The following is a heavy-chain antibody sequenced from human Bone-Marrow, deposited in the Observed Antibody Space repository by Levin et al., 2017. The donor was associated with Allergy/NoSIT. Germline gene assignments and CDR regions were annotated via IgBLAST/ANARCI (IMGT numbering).Heavy chain of an antibody. CDR1: RFTFSTYP. CDR3: ARDGSGYNFWSGYTQIDY. V-gene: IGHV3-30-3*01. CDR2: LSFDGSSA. J-gene: IGHJ4*02. D-gene: IGHD3-3*01. Sequence: AGESLKISCVASRFTFSTYPMHWVRQAPGKGLEWLAVLSFDGSSAYYTDSVKGRFIISRDNSKNTLFLQLNSLKSEDTAMYYCARDGSGYNFWSGYTQIDYWGQGTLVTVSS.